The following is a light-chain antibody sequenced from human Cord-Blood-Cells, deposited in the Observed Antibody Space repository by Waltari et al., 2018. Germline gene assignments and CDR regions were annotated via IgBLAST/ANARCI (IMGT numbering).Light chain of an antibody. Sequence: INCKSSQSVLYSSNNKNYLAWYQQKPGQPPKLLIYWASTRESGVPDRFSGSGSGTDFTLTISSLQAEDVAVYYCQQYYSTPRTFGQGTKVEIK. J-gene: IGKJ1*01. CDR3: QQYYSTPRT. CDR1: QSVLYSSNNKNY. CDR2: WAS. V-gene: IGKV4-1*01.